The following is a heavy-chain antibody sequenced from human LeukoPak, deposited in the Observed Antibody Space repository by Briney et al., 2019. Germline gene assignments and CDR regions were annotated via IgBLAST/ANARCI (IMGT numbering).Heavy chain of an antibody. CDR1: GGSISRGDYY. V-gene: IGHV4-30-4*01. D-gene: IGHD3-10*01. CDR3: ARFDYYSSGSYDASGAFDI. J-gene: IGHJ3*02. CDR2: IYYSGST. Sequence: PSETLSLTCTVSGGSISRGDYYWSWIRQPPGKGLEWIGYIYYSGSTYYNPSLKSRVTISVDTSKNQFSLKLSSVTAADTAVYYCARFDYYSSGSYDASGAFDIWGQGTMVTVSS.